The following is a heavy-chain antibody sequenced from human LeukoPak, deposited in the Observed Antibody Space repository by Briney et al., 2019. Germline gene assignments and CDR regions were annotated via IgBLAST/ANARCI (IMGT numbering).Heavy chain of an antibody. CDR2: ISSSGSTI. J-gene: IGHJ4*02. V-gene: IGHV3-11*01. D-gene: IGHD3-9*01. Sequence: PGGSLRLSCAASGFTFSDYYMSWIRQAPGKGLEWVSYISSSGSTIYYADSVKGRFTISRDNAKNSLYLQMNSLRAEDTAVYYCARRSARNYDILTGYHYFDYWGQGTLVTVSS. CDR1: GFTFSDYY. CDR3: ARRSARNYDILTGYHYFDY.